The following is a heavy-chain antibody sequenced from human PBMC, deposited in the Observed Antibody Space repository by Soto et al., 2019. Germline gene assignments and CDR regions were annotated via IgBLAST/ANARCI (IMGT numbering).Heavy chain of an antibody. Sequence: TLSLTCTVAGGSISSGGYYWSWIRQHPGKGLEWIGYIYYSGSTYYNPSLKSRVTISVDTSKNQFSLKLSSVTAADTAVYYCAREGYYDFWSGSPGWFDHWGQGTLVTVSS. V-gene: IGHV4-31*03. CDR2: IYYSGST. CDR3: AREGYYDFWSGSPGWFDH. D-gene: IGHD3-3*01. CDR1: GGSISSGGYY. J-gene: IGHJ5*02.